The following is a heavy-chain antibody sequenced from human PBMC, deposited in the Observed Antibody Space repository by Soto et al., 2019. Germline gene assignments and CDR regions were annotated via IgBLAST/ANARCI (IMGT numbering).Heavy chain of an antibody. CDR1: GYTFGHFY. J-gene: IGHJ4*02. V-gene: IGHV1-18*01. D-gene: IGHD3-9*01. CDR2: ISPHNRNT. Sequence: ASVKVSCKASGYTFGHFYITWVRQAPGQGLEWMGAISPHNRNTNYAEKFRGRVTMTTDTSTTTAYMELRSLRSDDTAVYYCARDEGGYDILTGYYKAHHFDQCGQGALVTASS. CDR3: ARDEGGYDILTGYYKAHHFDQ.